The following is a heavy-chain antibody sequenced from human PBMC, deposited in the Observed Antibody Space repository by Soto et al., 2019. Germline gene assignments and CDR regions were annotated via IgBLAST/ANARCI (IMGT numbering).Heavy chain of an antibody. CDR3: ARPSYSSYYFDY. CDR2: ISSNGGST. J-gene: IGHJ4*02. Sequence: EVQLVESGGGLVQPGGSLRLSCAASGFTFSSYAMHWVRQAPGKGLEYVSAISSNGGSTYYASSVKGRFTISRDNAKNTLYLQMGCLRAEDMAVYYCARPSYSSYYFDYWGQGTLVTVSS. CDR1: GFTFSSYA. D-gene: IGHD6-13*01. V-gene: IGHV3-64*01.